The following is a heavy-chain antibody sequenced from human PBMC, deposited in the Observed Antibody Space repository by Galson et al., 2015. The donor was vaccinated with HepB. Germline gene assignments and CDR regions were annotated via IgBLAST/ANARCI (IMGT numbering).Heavy chain of an antibody. Sequence: SLRLSCAASGFTFIKYNMHWVRQAPGKGLEWVAALSYDGTNQYYADSVKGRFTISRDNSKNTFFLQLNSLRLGDTAVYYCARPAGGYDPLDYWGQGTLVTVSS. V-gene: IGHV3-30*03. J-gene: IGHJ4*02. CDR2: LSYDGTNQ. D-gene: IGHD5-12*01. CDR3: ARPAGGYDPLDY. CDR1: GFTFIKYN.